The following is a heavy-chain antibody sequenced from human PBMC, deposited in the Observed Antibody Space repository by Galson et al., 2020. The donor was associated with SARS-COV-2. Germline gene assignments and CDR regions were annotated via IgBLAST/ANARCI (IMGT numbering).Heavy chain of an antibody. CDR2: IFYRGST. J-gene: IGHJ1*01. CDR1: GGSVSGYY. V-gene: IGHV4-59*02. D-gene: IGHD6-13*01. CDR3: ARASSVAAPGRYFQH. Sequence: ETSETLSLTCTVYGGSVSGYYWSWIRQPPGKGLEWIGYIFYRGSTNYNPSLKSRVTISIDTSKNQFSLKLSSVTAADTAVYYCARASSVAAPGRYFQHWGQGTLVTVSS.